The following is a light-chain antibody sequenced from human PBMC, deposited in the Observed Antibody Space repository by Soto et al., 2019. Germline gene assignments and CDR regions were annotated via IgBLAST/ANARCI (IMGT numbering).Light chain of an antibody. CDR2: DVS. V-gene: IGLV2-14*03. Sequence: QSALTQPASVSGSPGQSITISCTGSSSDVAGDNYVSWYQQHPGKAPKLMIYDVSKRHSGVSTRFSGSKSGNTASLSISGLQAEDEADYYCSSYTTGTTLVFGGGTKLTVL. CDR3: SSYTTGTTLV. CDR1: SSDVAGDNY. J-gene: IGLJ2*01.